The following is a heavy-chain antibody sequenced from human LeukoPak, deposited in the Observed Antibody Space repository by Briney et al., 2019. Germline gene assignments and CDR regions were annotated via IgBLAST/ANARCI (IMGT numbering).Heavy chain of an antibody. J-gene: IGHJ3*02. CDR3: ARDSAGAVAGENAFDI. CDR1: GFTFSSYW. V-gene: IGHV3-7*01. D-gene: IGHD6-19*01. CDR2: IKQDGSEK. Sequence: PGGSLRLSCAASGFTFSSYWMSWVRQDPGKGLEWVANIKQDGSEKYYVDSVKGRFTISRDNAKNSLYLQMNSLRAEDTAVYYCARDSAGAVAGENAFDIWGQGTMVTVSS.